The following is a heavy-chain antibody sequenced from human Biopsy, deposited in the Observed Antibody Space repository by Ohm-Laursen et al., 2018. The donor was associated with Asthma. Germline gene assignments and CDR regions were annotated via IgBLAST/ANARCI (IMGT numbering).Heavy chain of an antibody. CDR1: GFVFRSHA. Sequence: SLRLSCAASGFVFRSHAMHWVRQAPGKGLEWVAVVSYAGGVVHYADSMKGRFTISRDNAKSTLYLQMNRLRTDDTAVYFCAKRRGYSDLTDFDHWGQGILVTVSS. D-gene: IGHD3-3*01. CDR3: AKRRGYSDLTDFDH. CDR2: VSYAGGVV. J-gene: IGHJ4*02. V-gene: IGHV3-30*18.